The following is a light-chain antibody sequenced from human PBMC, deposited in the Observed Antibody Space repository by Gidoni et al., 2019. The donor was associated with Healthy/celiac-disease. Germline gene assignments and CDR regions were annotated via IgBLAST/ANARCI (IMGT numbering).Light chain of an antibody. J-gene: IGKJ4*01. CDR2: AAS. Sequence: DTQLTQSPSFLSASVGDRVTITCRASQGISSYLAWYQQKPGKAPKLLIYAASTLQSGVPSRFSGSGSGTEFTLTISSLQPEDFATYYCQQLNSYPGTFGGGTKVEIK. V-gene: IGKV1-9*01. CDR3: QQLNSYPGT. CDR1: QGISSY.